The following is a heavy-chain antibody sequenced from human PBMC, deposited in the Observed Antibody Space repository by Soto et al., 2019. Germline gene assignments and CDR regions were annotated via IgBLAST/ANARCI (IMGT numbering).Heavy chain of an antibody. J-gene: IGHJ6*02. Sequence: PSETLSLTCTVSGGSISSGGYYWSWIRQHPGKGLEWIGYIYYSGSTYYNPSLKSRVTISVDTSKDQFSLKLSSVTAADTAVYYCARDSNDRSGNYGMDVWGQANKVTVSS. CDR3: ARDSNDRSGNYGMDV. V-gene: IGHV4-31*03. CDR1: GGSISSGGYY. D-gene: IGHD3-22*01. CDR2: IYYSGST.